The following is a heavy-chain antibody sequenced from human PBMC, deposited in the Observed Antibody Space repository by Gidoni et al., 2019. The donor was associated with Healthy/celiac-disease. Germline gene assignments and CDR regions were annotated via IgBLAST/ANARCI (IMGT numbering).Heavy chain of an antibody. V-gene: IGHV3-30*18. D-gene: IGHD6-13*01. CDR2: ISYDGSNK. Sequence: QVQLVESGGGVVQPGRSLRLSCSASGFTFSSYGMHWVRQAPGKGLEWVAVISYDGSNKYYADSVKGRFTISRDNSKNTLYLQMNSLRAEDTAVYYCAKKGGSWYDAFDIWGQGTMVTVSS. J-gene: IGHJ3*02. CDR3: AKKGGSWYDAFDI. CDR1: GFTFSSYG.